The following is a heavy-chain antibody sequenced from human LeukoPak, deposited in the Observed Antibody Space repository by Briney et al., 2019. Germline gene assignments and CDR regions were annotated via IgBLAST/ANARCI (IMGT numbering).Heavy chain of an antibody. CDR3: ARLPSYSSSWYPEVAFDI. V-gene: IGHV5-51*07. CDR1: GYSFTSYW. CDR2: IYPGDSDT. D-gene: IGHD6-13*01. Sequence: GESLKISCKGSGYSFTSYWIGWVHQMPGKGLEWMGIIYPGDSDTRYSPSFQGQVTISADKSISTAYLQWSSLKASDTAMYYCARLPSYSSSWYPEVAFDIWGQGTMVTVSS. J-gene: IGHJ3*02.